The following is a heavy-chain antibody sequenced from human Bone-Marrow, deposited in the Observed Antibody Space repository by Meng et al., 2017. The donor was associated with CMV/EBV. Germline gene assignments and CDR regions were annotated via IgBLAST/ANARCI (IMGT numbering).Heavy chain of an antibody. CDR3: AREGFGSSSWRTGFDY. CDR2: ISYDGSNK. Sequence: GGSLRLSCAASGFTFSSYAMHWVRQAPGKGLEWVAVISYDGSNKYYADSVKGRFTISRDNSKNTLYLQMNSLKAEDTAVCYCAREGFGSSSWRTGFDYWGQGTLVTVSS. V-gene: IGHV3-30*04. D-gene: IGHD6-13*01. J-gene: IGHJ4*02. CDR1: GFTFSSYA.